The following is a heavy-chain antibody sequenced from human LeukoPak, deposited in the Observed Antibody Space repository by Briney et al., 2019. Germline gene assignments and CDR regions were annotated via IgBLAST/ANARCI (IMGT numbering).Heavy chain of an antibody. V-gene: IGHV1-8*03. D-gene: IGHD6-19*01. Sequence: GASVKVSCKASGYTFTTYNINWVRQASGRGLEYMGWMNPNSANTGYAQKFQGRVTITRNTSISTAYMELSSLTSEDTAVYFCARALGAVAGPEDAFDIWGQGTMVTVSS. CDR2: MNPNSANT. CDR1: GYTFTTYN. CDR3: ARALGAVAGPEDAFDI. J-gene: IGHJ3*02.